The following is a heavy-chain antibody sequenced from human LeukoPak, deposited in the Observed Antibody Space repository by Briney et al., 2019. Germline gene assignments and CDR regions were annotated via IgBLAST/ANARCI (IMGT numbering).Heavy chain of an antibody. CDR2: IYTSGST. CDR1: GGSISNYC. D-gene: IGHD1-26*01. V-gene: IGHV4-4*09. J-gene: IGHJ4*02. CDR3: ARHKGGRYSGSYLDY. Sequence: SETLSLTCTVSGGSISNYCWSWIRQPPGKTLEWIGYIYTSGSTNYNPSLKSRVTISVDTSKNQFSLKLSSVTAADTAVYYCARHKGGRYSGSYLDYWGQATLVTVSS.